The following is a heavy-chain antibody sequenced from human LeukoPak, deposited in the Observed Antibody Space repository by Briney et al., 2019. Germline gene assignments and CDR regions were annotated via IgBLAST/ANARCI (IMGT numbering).Heavy chain of an antibody. CDR3: ARWDDSAWGFGD. D-gene: IGHD6-19*01. V-gene: IGHV4-59*08. J-gene: IGHJ4*02. CDR2: ISHSGTT. Sequence: SETLSLTCIVSGGSISSYSWNWIRQSPGKGLEWVGYISHSGTTSYNSSLKSRVTISVDTSKNQLSLKLTSVTAADTAVYYCARWDDSAWGFGDWGPGTLVTVSS. CDR1: GGSISSYS.